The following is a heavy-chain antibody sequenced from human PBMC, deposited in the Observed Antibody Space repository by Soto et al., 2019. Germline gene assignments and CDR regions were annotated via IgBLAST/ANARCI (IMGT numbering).Heavy chain of an antibody. D-gene: IGHD3-10*01. CDR2: TYYSGST. CDR3: AIRITMVRGVSYYYYGMDV. CDR1: GGSISSSSYY. J-gene: IGHJ6*02. Sequence: LSGTLALTCTVSGGSISSSSYYWGWIRQPPGNGLEWIGSTYYSGSTYYNPSLKSRVTISVDTSKNQFSLKLSSVTAADTAVYYCAIRITMVRGVSYYYYGMDVWGQGNTVP. V-gene: IGHV4-39*01.